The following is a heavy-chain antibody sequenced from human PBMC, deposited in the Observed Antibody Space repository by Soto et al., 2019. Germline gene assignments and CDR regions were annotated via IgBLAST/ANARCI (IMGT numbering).Heavy chain of an antibody. V-gene: IGHV1-2*02. Sequence: ASVKVSCKASGYTFTGYYMHWVRQAPGQGLEWMGWINANSGSTNYAQKFQGRVTITRDTSISTAYMALSSLRSDDTAVYYCARDLGRGGGWGGFDYWGQGTLVTVSS. CDR2: INANSGST. CDR3: ARDLGRGGGWGGFDY. J-gene: IGHJ4*01. CDR1: GYTFTGYY. D-gene: IGHD3-16*01.